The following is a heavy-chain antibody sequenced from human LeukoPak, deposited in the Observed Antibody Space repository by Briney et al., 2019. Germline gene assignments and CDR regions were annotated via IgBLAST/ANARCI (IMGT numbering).Heavy chain of an antibody. CDR1: GFTFNTFW. V-gene: IGHV3-7*01. J-gene: IGHJ4*02. CDR2: IKHDGSEK. D-gene: IGHD3-22*01. CDR3: ARDRATMIVGLDY. Sequence: GGSLRLSCAASGFTFNTFWMSWVRQAPGKGLEWVANIKHDGSEKYYVDSVKGRFTISRDNAKNSLYLQMNSLRAEDTAVYYCARDRATMIVGLDYWGQGTLVTVSS.